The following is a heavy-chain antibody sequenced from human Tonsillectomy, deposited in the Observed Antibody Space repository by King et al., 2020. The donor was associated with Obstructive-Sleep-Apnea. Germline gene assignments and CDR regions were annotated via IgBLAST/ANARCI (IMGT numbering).Heavy chain of an antibody. D-gene: IGHD6-6*01. CDR1: GGTFSSYA. J-gene: IGHJ6*02. Sequence: VQLVESGAEVKRPGSSVKVSCKASGGTFSSYAFIWVRLAPGQGLEWMGEIIPLYASTSNADKFQGRVTVTADESTSTAYMVLSSLRSEDTAVYYWASGVAARQYYYYGLDVWGQGTTVTVSS. CDR3: ASGVAARQYYYYGLDV. V-gene: IGHV1-69*01. CDR2: IIPLYAST.